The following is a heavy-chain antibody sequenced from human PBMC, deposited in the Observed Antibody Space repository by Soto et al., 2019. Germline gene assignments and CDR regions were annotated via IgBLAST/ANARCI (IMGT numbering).Heavy chain of an antibody. CDR2: IYYSGST. Sequence: SETLSLTCTVSGGSISSYYWSWIRQPPGKGLEWIGYIYYSGSTNYNPSLKSRVTISVDTSKNQFSLKLSSVTAADTAVYYCARAPTGPAPYYDILTGYPAGWFDPWGQGTLVTVSS. CDR3: ARAPTGPAPYYDILTGYPAGWFDP. D-gene: IGHD3-9*01. J-gene: IGHJ5*02. V-gene: IGHV4-59*01. CDR1: GGSISSYY.